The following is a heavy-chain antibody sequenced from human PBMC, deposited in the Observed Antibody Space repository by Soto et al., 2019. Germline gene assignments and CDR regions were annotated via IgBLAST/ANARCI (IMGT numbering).Heavy chain of an antibody. D-gene: IGHD6-13*01. CDR1: GFTFSSYA. J-gene: IGHJ5*02. CDR3: ARETGIAAEYWFDP. Sequence: GGSLRLSCAASGFTFSSYAMHWVRQAPGKGLEWVAVISYDGSNKYYADSVKGRFTISRDNSKNTLYLQMNSLRAEDTAVYYCARETGIAAEYWFDPWGQGT. CDR2: ISYDGSNK. V-gene: IGHV3-30-3*01.